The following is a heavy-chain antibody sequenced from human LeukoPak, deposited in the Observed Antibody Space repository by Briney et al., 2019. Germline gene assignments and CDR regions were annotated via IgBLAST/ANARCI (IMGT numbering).Heavy chain of an antibody. CDR2: INPDGSGK. CDR3: AGWGFGNY. V-gene: IGHV3-7*03. CDR1: GFTFSNFW. Sequence: GGSLRLSCAASGFTFSNFWMNWVRQAPGKGLEWVANINPDGSGKSYVDSVKGRFDISRDNAENLLFLHMNSLRVDDTAVYFCAGWGFGNYWGQGTLVTVSS. D-gene: IGHD7-27*01. J-gene: IGHJ4*02.